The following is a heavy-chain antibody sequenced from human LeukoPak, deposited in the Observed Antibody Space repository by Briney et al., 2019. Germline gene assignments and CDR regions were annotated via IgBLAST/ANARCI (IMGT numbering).Heavy chain of an antibody. D-gene: IGHD1-1*01. CDR1: GYTFTSYY. CDR2: INPSGGST. CDR3: ARVSNAGSWFDP. Sequence: GRSLRLSCAASGYTFTSYYMHWVRQAPGQGLEWMRIINPSGGSTSYAQKFQGRVTMTRDTSTSTVYMELSSLRSEDTAVYYCARVSNAGSWFDPWGQGTLVTVSS. J-gene: IGHJ5*02. V-gene: IGHV1-46*01.